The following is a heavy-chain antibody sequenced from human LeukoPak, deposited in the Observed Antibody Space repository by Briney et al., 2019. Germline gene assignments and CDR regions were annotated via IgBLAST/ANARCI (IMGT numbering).Heavy chain of an antibody. V-gene: IGHV3-30-3*01. CDR3: ARDGIAAAVGWFDP. J-gene: IGHJ5*02. Sequence: GESLKISCAASGFTFSSYAMHWVRQAPGKGLEWVAVISYDGSNKYYADSVKGRFTISRDNSKNTLYLQMNSLRAEDTAVYYCARDGIAAAVGWFDPWGQGTLVTVSS. CDR2: ISYDGSNK. D-gene: IGHD6-13*01. CDR1: GFTFSSYA.